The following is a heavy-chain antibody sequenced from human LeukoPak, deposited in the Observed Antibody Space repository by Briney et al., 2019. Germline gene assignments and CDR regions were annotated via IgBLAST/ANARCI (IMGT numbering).Heavy chain of an antibody. Sequence: GSLRLSCAASGFTFSSYGMHWVRQAPGKGLEWVAFIWYDGSDKYYADSVKGRFTISRDNSKNTLYLQMNSLRAEDTAVYYCAKSVAVAGTPPDVWGKGTTVTVSS. CDR2: IWYDGSDK. J-gene: IGHJ6*04. CDR1: GFTFSSYG. D-gene: IGHD6-19*01. CDR3: AKSVAVAGTPPDV. V-gene: IGHV3-30*02.